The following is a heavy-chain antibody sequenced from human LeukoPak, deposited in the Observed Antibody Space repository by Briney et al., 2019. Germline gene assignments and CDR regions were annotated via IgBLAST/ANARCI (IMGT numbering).Heavy chain of an antibody. J-gene: IGHJ2*01. CDR2: ISHSANT. V-gene: IGHV4-30-2*01. CDR3: ARYSTTWPYWYLDL. Sequence: SETLSLTCTVSGGSMISGAYSWSWIRQPPGKGLEWIGYISHSANTYYKPSLKSRDTISVDRSKNQFSLKLTSVTAADTAVYYCARYSTTWPYWYLDLWGRGALVTVSS. D-gene: IGHD6-13*01. CDR1: GGSMISGAYS.